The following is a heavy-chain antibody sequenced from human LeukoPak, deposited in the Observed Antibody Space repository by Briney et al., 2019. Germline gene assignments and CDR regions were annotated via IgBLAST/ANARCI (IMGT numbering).Heavy chain of an antibody. CDR3: ARSNVSGDYRGYYFDY. D-gene: IGHD4-17*01. CDR2: IYYSGST. J-gene: IGHJ4*02. Sequence: PSETLPLTCAVYGGSFSGYYWSWIRQHPGKGLEWIGYIYYSGSTYYNPSLKSRVTISVDTSKNQFSLKLSSVTAADTAVYYCARSNVSGDYRGYYFDYWGQGTLVTVSS. CDR1: GGSFSGYY. V-gene: IGHV4-31*11.